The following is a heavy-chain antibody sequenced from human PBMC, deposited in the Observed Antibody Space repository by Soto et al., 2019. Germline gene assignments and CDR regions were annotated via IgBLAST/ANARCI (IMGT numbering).Heavy chain of an antibody. CDR1: GGSISSGGYY. CDR2: IYYSGST. J-gene: IGHJ5*02. CDR3: ARALTVTRNWFDP. D-gene: IGHD4-17*01. V-gene: IGHV4-31*03. Sequence: SETLSLTSTVSGGSISSGGYYWSWIRQHPGKGLEWIGYIYYSGSTYYNPSLKSRVTISVDTSKNQFSLKLSSVTAADTAVYYCARALTVTRNWFDPWGQGTLVTVSS.